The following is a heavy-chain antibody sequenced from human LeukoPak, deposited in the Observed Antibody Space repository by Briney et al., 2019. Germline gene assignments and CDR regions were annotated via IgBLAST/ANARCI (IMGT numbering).Heavy chain of an antibody. D-gene: IGHD5-18*01. Sequence: PGGSLRLSCAASGFTFSSYAMSWVRQAPGKGLEWVSAISGSGGSTYYADSVKGRFTISRDNSKNTLYLQMNSLRAEDTAVYYCAKMGEYSYGYGYYYYGMDVWGQGTTVTVSS. V-gene: IGHV3-23*01. CDR1: GFTFSSYA. J-gene: IGHJ6*02. CDR2: ISGSGGST. CDR3: AKMGEYSYGYGYYYYGMDV.